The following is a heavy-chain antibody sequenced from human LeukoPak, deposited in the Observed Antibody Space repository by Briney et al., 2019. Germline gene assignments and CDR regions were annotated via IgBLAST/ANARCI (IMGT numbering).Heavy chain of an antibody. J-gene: IGHJ6*02. V-gene: IGHV4-4*02. CDR3: ARADSGSYFKYYYYGMDV. D-gene: IGHD1-26*01. CDR2: IYQSGST. CDR1: GGSISSSNW. Sequence: SETLSLTCAVSGGSISSSNWWSWVRQPPGKGLEWIGEIYQSGSTNYNPSLKSRVTISVDKSKNQFSLKLSSVTAADTAVYYCARADSGSYFKYYYYGMDVWGQGTTVTVSS.